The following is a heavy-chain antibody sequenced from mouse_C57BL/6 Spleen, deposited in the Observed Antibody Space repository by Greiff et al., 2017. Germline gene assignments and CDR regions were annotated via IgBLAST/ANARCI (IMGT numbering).Heavy chain of an antibody. D-gene: IGHD1-1*01. CDR3: ARTTGYAMDY. CDR2: IYPGRGNT. Sequence: VKLLESGPELVKPGASVKISCKASGYSFTSYYIHWVKQRPGQGLEWIGWIYPGRGNTKYNEKFKGKATLTADTASSTAYRQINSRTAEDYAVYYCARTTGYAMDYWGQGTSVTVSS. CDR1: GYSFTSYY. J-gene: IGHJ4*01. V-gene: IGHV1-66*01.